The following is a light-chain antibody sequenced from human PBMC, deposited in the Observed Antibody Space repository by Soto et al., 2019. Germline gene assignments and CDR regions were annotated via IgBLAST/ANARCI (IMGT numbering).Light chain of an antibody. CDR2: DAS. J-gene: IGKJ5*01. V-gene: IGKV3-11*01. CDR1: QSVSTY. Sequence: IVLKQSPATLSLTPGERATLSCRASQSVSTYLAWYQQKPGQAPRLLIYDASNRATGIPARFSGSGSGTDFTLTISSLEPEDFAVYHCQQRSSWPSFGQGTRLEIK. CDR3: QQRSSWPS.